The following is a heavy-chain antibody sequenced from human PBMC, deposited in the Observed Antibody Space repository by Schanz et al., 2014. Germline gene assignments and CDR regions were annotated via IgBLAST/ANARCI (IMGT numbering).Heavy chain of an antibody. CDR2: ISGSGGST. J-gene: IGHJ3*02. V-gene: IGHV3-23*01. D-gene: IGHD3-10*01. CDR1: GFTFSSYA. CDR3: AKGRFGELSAFDI. Sequence: EVQLLESGGGLIQPGGSLRLSCAASGFTFSSYAMSWVRQAPGKGLEWVSAISGSGGSTYYADSVKGRFTISRDNSKNTLYLQMNSLRAEDTAVYYCAKGRFGELSAFDIWGQETMVTVSS.